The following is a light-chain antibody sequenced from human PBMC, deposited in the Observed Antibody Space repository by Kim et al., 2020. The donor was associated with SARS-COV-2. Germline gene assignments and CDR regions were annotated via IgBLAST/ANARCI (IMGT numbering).Light chain of an antibody. Sequence: YELTQPLSVSVALGQTARITCGGNNIGSKNVHWYQQKPGQAPVLVIYRDSNRPSGIPERFSGSNSGNTATLTISRAQAGDEADYYCQVWDSSTGVFGTGTKVTVL. J-gene: IGLJ1*01. CDR2: RDS. CDR3: QVWDSSTGV. CDR1: NIGSKN. V-gene: IGLV3-9*01.